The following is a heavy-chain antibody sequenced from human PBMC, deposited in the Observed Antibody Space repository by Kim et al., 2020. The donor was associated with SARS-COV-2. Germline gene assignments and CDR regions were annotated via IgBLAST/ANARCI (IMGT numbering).Heavy chain of an antibody. D-gene: IGHD2-2*01. Sequence: SETLSLTCTVSGYSISSGYYWGWIRQPPGKGLEWIGSIYHSGSTYYNPSLKSRVTISVDTSKNQFSLKLSSVTAADTTVYYFARDGIGVPAAMVHYYYY. CDR1: GYSISSGYY. J-gene: IGHJ6*01. V-gene: IGHV4-38-2*02. CDR3: ARDGIGVPAAMVHYYYY. CDR2: IYHSGST.